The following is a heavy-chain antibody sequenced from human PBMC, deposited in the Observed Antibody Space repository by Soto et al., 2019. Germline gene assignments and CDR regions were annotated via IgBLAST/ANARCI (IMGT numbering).Heavy chain of an antibody. J-gene: IGHJ6*02. CDR2: TYHSGNP. D-gene: IGHD3-10*01. V-gene: IGHV4-30-2*02. CDR3: ARSGSWFGELLHYYGMDV. Sequence: PSETLSLTCDVSGDTISTGGYTWAWIRQPPGKALEWIGHTYHSGNPYYNPSLKSRVIISVDRSKNQFSLKLSSVTAADTAVYYCARSGSWFGELLHYYGMDVWGQGTTVTVSS. CDR1: GDTISTGGYT.